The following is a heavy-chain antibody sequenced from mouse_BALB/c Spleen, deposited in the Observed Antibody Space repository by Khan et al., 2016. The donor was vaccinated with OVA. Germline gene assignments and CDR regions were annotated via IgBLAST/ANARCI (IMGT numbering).Heavy chain of an antibody. D-gene: IGHD2-2*01. CDR2: IDPFSGGT. V-gene: IGHV1S135*01. J-gene: IGHJ3*01. CDR1: GYSFTTYY. Sequence: EMQLQESGPELMKPGTSVKISCKASGYSFTTYYIHWVMQSHETSLEWIGCIDPFSGGTTYKQNFKGKATLTVDKSSSTAYIHLSNLTSEDSAVYDCSGRGYVAWFTYWGQGTLVTVSA. CDR3: SGRGYVAWFTY.